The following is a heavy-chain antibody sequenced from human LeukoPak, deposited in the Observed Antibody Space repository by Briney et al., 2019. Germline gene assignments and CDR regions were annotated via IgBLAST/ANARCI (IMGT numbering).Heavy chain of an antibody. CDR1: GGSISSGDSY. CDR3: GRGGDLRLGEPHDGFDI. Sequence: PSETLSLTCTVSGGSISSGDSYWSWIRQPPGKELEWIGYFYYSGSTIYNPSLKSRVTISVDMSKNPFSLKLSWVAAAETAVYYWGRGGDLRLGEPHDGFDIWGQGTKVTVSS. CDR2: FYYSGST. D-gene: IGHD3-16*01. V-gene: IGHV4-61*08. J-gene: IGHJ3*02.